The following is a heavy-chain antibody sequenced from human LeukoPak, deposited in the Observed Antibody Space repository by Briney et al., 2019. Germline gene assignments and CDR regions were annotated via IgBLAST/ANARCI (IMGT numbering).Heavy chain of an antibody. D-gene: IGHD3-22*01. CDR2: ISYDGTNK. CDR1: GFTFSGYA. CDR3: ARHRGPSLYSSAYFDY. Sequence: GGSLRLSCAASGFTFSGYAMHWVRQAPGKGLEWVAVISYDGTNKYYADSVKGRFTVSRDISKNTLYLQMNSLTAEGTAVYYCARHRGPSLYSSAYFDYWGQGTLVPVSS. J-gene: IGHJ4*02. V-gene: IGHV3-30-3*01.